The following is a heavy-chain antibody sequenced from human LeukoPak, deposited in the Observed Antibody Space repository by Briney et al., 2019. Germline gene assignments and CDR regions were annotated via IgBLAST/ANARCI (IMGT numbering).Heavy chain of an antibody. CDR2: IYYSGST. Sequence: SETLSLTCAVSGGSISSYYWSWIRQPPGKGLEWIGYIYYSGSTNYNPSLMSRVTISLDTSKNQFSLKLSSVTAADTAVYYCARQTGSGLFILPGGQGTLVTVSS. J-gene: IGHJ4*02. V-gene: IGHV4-59*01. CDR1: GGSISSYY. D-gene: IGHD3/OR15-3a*01. CDR3: ARQTGSGLFILP.